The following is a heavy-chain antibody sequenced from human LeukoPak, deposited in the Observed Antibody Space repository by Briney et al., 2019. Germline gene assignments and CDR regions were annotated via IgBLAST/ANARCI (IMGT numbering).Heavy chain of an antibody. Sequence: EASVKVSCKASGYTFTTYYMHWVRQAPGQGLEWMGIINPNGGSTSYAQNRVTMTRDTSTSTFYMELSSLKSEDTAVYYCARASNYGSGNYHLAYWGQGTLVTVSS. J-gene: IGHJ4*02. CDR3: ARASNYGSGNYHLAY. D-gene: IGHD3-10*01. CDR2: INPNGGST. CDR1: GYTFTTYY. V-gene: IGHV1-46*01.